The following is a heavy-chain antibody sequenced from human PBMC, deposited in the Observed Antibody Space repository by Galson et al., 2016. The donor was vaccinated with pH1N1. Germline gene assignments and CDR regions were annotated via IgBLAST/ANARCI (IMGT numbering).Heavy chain of an antibody. CDR2: IDPRGGT. V-gene: IGHV1-46*01. CDR3: ARDLARQHDS. Sequence: SVKVSCKASGYISTSYYIHWVRQAPGQGLEWLGVIDPRGGTTYAQKFHGRVTMTSDTSTNTVSLELSSLKSDDTAVSFCARDLARQHDSWGQGTLVTVSS. J-gene: IGHJ4*02. CDR1: GYISTSYY.